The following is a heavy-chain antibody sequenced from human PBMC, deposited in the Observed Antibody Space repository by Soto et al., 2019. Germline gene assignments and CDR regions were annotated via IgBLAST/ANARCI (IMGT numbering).Heavy chain of an antibody. CDR1: GVSFSGYY. V-gene: IGHV4-34*01. CDR2: INHSGST. J-gene: IGHJ6*03. CDR3: ARAGHCSSTSCPSYYYYYYMDV. D-gene: IGHD2-2*01. Sequence: LTCAVYGVSFSGYYWSWIRQPPGKGLEWIGEINHSGSTNYNPSLKSRVTISVDTSKNQFSLKLSSVTAADTAVYYCARAGHCSSTSCPSYYYYYYMDVWGKGTTVTVSS.